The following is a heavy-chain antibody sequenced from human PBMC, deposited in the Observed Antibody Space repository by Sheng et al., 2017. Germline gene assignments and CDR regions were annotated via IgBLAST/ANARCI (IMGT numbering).Heavy chain of an antibody. CDR2: IYYSGST. CDR3: ARDGGSDTRPVAFXI. Sequence: QVQLQESGPGLVKPSQTLSLTCTVSGGSISSGDYYWSWIRQPPGRAWSGLGTIYYSGSTYYNPSLKSRVTISVDTSKNQFSLKLSSVTAADTAVYYCARDGGSDTRPVAFXIWGQGTMVTVSS. J-gene: IGHJ3*02. D-gene: IGHD3-16*01. CDR1: GGSISSGDYY. V-gene: IGHV4-30-4*08.